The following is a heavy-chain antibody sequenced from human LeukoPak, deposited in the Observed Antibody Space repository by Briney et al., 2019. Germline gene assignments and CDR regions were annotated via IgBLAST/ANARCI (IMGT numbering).Heavy chain of an antibody. D-gene: IGHD3-22*01. CDR2: IYYSGST. V-gene: IGHV4-59*08. CDR1: GGSISSYY. CDR3: ARPGVYDSSGYYYPDAFDI. Sequence: SETLSLTCTVSGGSISSYYWSWLRQPPGKGLEWIGYIYYSGSTNYNPSLKSRVTISVDTSKNQFSLKLSSVTAADTAVYYCARPGVYDSSGYYYPDAFDIWGQGTMVTVSS. J-gene: IGHJ3*02.